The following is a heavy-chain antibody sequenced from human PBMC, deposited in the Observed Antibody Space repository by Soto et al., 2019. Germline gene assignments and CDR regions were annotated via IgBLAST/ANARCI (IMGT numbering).Heavy chain of an antibody. J-gene: IGHJ3*02. Sequence: SETLSLTCTVSGGSISSYYWSWIRQPPGKGLEWIGYIYYSGSTNYNPSLKSRVTISVDTSKNQFSLKLSSVTAADTAVYYCASPGGYDYDAFDIWGQGTMVTVSS. CDR3: ASPGGYDYDAFDI. CDR2: IYYSGST. V-gene: IGHV4-59*08. D-gene: IGHD5-12*01. CDR1: GGSISSYY.